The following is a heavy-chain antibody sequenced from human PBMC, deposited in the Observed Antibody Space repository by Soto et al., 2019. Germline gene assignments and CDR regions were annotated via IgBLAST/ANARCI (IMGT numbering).Heavy chain of an antibody. V-gene: IGHV5-10-1*01. J-gene: IGHJ4*02. CDR2: IDPSDSQT. Sequence: PVESLKISCKGSGYSFAGYWITWVRQKPGKGLEWMGRIDPSDSQTYYSPSFRGHVTISVTKSITAVFLQWSSLRASDTAMYYCARQIYDSDTGPNFQYYFDSWGKGTPVPVSS. CDR1: GYSFAGYW. D-gene: IGHD3-22*01. CDR3: ARQIYDSDTGPNFQYYFDS.